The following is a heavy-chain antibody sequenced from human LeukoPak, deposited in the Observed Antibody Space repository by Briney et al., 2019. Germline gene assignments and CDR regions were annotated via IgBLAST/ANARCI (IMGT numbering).Heavy chain of an antibody. CDR2: IYISGNT. J-gene: IGHJ4*02. CDR1: GFSVSTNY. CDR3: ARGHGDY. Sequence: SGGSLRLSCAASGFSVSTNYMNWVRQAPGKGLEWVSLIYISGNTYYADSVKGRFTISRDNSKNTLYLQMSSLRADDTAVYFCARGHGDYWGQGTLVIVSS. V-gene: IGHV3-53*01.